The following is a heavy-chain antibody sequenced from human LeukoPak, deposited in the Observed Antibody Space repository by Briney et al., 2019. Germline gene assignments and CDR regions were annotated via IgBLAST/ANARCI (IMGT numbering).Heavy chain of an antibody. CDR3: ARGGSSRGYYLYYFDY. CDR1: GGSISSYY. V-gene: IGHV4-34*01. D-gene: IGHD3-22*01. J-gene: IGHJ4*02. Sequence: PSETLSLTCTVSGGSISSYYWSWIRQPPGKGLEWIGEINHSHSGSTNDNPSLKSRVTISVDTSKNQVSLKLSSVTAADTAVYYCARGGSSRGYYLYYFDYWGQGTLVTVSS. CDR2: INHSHSGST.